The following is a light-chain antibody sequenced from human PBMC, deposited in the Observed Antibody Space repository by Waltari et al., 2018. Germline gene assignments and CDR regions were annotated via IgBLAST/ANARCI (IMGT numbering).Light chain of an antibody. CDR1: SSDVGSYNL. V-gene: IGLV2-23*01. J-gene: IGLJ1*01. Sequence: QSSLTQPASVSGSPGQSITISCTGTSSDVGSYNLVSWYQQHPGNASKLMIYEGSKRPSGVSNRFSGSKSGNTASLTISGLQAEDEADYYCCSYAGGSTYVFGTGTKVTVL. CDR2: EGS. CDR3: CSYAGGSTYV.